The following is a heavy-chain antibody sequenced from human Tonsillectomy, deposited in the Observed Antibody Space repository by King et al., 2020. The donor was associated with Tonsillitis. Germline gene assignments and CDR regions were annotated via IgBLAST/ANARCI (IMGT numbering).Heavy chain of an antibody. Sequence: QLQESGPGLVKPSETLSLTCTVSGASISSYCWSWIRQPAGKGLEWIGRICTSGTTNYNPSLKSRVTMSVDTSKNQFSLKLSSVTAADTAVYYCARDSYYDCWSGYYMASNWFDPWGQGTLVTVSS. CDR1: GASISSYC. V-gene: IGHV4-4*07. CDR2: ICTSGTT. CDR3: ARDSYYDCWSGYYMASNWFDP. J-gene: IGHJ5*02. D-gene: IGHD3-3*01.